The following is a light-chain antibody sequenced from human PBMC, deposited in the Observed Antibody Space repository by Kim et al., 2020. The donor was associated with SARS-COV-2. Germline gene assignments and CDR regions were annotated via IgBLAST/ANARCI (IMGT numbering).Light chain of an antibody. J-gene: IGLJ3*02. CDR1: SGSIASNY. CDR3: QSYDSSNRV. CDR2: EDN. V-gene: IGLV6-57*03. Sequence: GKTLTISCTRSSGSIASNYVQCYQQRPGSAPTTVIYEDNQRPSGVPDRFSGSIDSPSNSASLTISGLKTEDEADYYCQSYDSSNRVFGGGTQLTVL.